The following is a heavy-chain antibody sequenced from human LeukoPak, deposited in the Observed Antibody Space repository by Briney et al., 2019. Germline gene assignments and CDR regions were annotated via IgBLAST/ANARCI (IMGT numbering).Heavy chain of an antibody. V-gene: IGHV3-23*01. CDR3: AKGRIPHSSFSHPFDY. Sequence: AGGSLRLSCAASGFTFSSYAMSWVRQAPGKGLEWVSAISGSGDSTFYADSVKGRFTISRDNSKNTLYLQMNSLRAEDTAVYYCAKGRIPHSSFSHPFDYWGQGTLVTVSS. J-gene: IGHJ4*02. D-gene: IGHD1-26*01. CDR1: GFTFSSYA. CDR2: ISGSGDST.